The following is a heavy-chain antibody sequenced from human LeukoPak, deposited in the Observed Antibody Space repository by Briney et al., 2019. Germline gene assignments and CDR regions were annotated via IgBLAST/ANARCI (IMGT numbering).Heavy chain of an antibody. J-gene: IGHJ4*02. CDR3: ARERATGDYVFSFDY. D-gene: IGHD4-17*01. CDR1: GGSISSYY. Sequence: SETQSLTCTVSGGSISSYYWSWIRQPAGKGLEWIGRIYTSGSTNYNPSLKSRVTMSVDTSKNQFSLKLSSVTAADTAVYYCARERATGDYVFSFDYWGQGTLVTVSS. V-gene: IGHV4-4*07. CDR2: IYTSGST.